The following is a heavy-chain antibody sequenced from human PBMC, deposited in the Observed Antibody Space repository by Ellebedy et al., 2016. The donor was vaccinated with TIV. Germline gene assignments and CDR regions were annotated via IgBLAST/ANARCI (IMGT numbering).Heavy chain of an antibody. D-gene: IGHD4-17*01. CDR3: ASLYSHDYGDYGTYHFDY. Sequence: SETLSLTXTVSGSSITTPDYYWSWIRQLPGKGLEWIGYIYHTGSTHYNPPLKSRVSISIDTSKNQFSLNLRSVTAADTAVYHCASLYSHDYGDYGTYHFDYWGQGALVTVSS. J-gene: IGHJ4*02. CDR2: IYHTGST. CDR1: GSSITTPDYY. V-gene: IGHV4-31*03.